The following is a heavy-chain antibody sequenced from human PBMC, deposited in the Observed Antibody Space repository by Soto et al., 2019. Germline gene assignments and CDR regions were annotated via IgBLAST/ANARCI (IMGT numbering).Heavy chain of an antibody. V-gene: IGHV1-18*01. J-gene: IGHJ6*02. CDR1: GYTFTSYG. CDR2: IGAYNGDT. CDR3: ARVYEYQLPRLYYGMDV. D-gene: IGHD2-2*01. Sequence: ASVKVSCKASGYTFTSYGISWVRQAPGQGLEWMGWIGAYNGDTNYAKKIQGRVTMTTDTSTSTAYMELRSLRSDDTAVYYCARVYEYQLPRLYYGMDVWGQGTTVTVSS.